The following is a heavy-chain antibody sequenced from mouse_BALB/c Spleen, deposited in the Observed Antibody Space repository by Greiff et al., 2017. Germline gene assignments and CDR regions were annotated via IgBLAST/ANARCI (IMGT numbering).Heavy chain of an antibody. V-gene: IGHV5-6*01. D-gene: IGHD2-4*01. Sequence: EVNLVESGGDLVKPGGSLKLSCAASGFTFSSYGMSWVRQTPDKRLEWVATISSGGSYTYYPDSVKGRFTISRDNAKNTLYLQMSSLKSEDTAMYYCARQGITTNFDYWGQGTTLTVSS. CDR2: ISSGGSYT. CDR3: ARQGITTNFDY. J-gene: IGHJ2*01. CDR1: GFTFSSYG.